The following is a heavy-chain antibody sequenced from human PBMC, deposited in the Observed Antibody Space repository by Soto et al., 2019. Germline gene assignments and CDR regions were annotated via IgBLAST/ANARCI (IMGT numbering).Heavy chain of an antibody. Sequence: QVQLLESGPRLVKASETLSLTCSVSGGAMSGHYWTWIRQSPKRGLQWLGFISDSENTNSDASLKGRLTISVDTSKNQFSLRLTSVPAADTALYYCARGRAIYGEWDYFDYWGQGALVTVSS. J-gene: IGHJ4*02. CDR2: ISDSENT. V-gene: IGHV4-59*11. CDR1: GGAMSGHY. D-gene: IGHD1-26*01. CDR3: ARGRAIYGEWDYFDY.